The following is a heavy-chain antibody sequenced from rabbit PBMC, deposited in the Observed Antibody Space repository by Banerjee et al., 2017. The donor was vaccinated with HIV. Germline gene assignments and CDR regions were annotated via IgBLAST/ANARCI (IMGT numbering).Heavy chain of an antibody. V-gene: IGHV1S40*01. Sequence: QSLEESGGDLVKPGASLTLTCKASGFSFSSDYYMCWVRQAPGKGLEWIGCIATGSGGSTYYATWAKGRFTISKTSSTTVTLQMTSLTAADTATYFCARTPGYAGYPYAFKLWGPGTLVTVS. CDR2: IATGSGGST. CDR1: GFSFSSDYY. D-gene: IGHD6-1*01. J-gene: IGHJ4*01. CDR3: ARTPGYAGYPYAFKL.